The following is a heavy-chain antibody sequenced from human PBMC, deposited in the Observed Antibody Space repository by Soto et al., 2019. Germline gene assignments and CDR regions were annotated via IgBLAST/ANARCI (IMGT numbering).Heavy chain of an antibody. CDR1: GYTFTSYD. CDR3: ARGRAARITIFGVVTPRTNWFDP. Sequence: ASVKVSCKASGYTFTSYDINWVRQATGQGLEWMGWMSPNSGNTGYAQKFQGRVTMTRNTSISTAYMELRSLRSEDTAVYYCARGRAARITIFGVVTPRTNWFDPWGQGTLVTVSS. J-gene: IGHJ5*02. CDR2: MSPNSGNT. V-gene: IGHV1-8*01. D-gene: IGHD3-3*01.